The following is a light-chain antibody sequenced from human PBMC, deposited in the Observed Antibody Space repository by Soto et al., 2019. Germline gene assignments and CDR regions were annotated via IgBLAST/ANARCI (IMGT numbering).Light chain of an antibody. Sequence: QSVLTQSPSASASLGASVKLTCTLSSGHSSNAIAWHQQQPEKGPRFLMKVNTDGSHTKGDGIPDRFSGSSSGAERDLTISSLQSEDEADYYCQTWGTGIQVFGGGTQLTVL. CDR3: QTWGTGIQV. CDR1: SGHSSNA. V-gene: IGLV4-69*01. CDR2: VNTDGSH. J-gene: IGLJ2*01.